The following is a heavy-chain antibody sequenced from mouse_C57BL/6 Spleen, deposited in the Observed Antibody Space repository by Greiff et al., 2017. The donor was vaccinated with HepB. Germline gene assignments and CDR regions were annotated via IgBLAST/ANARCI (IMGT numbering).Heavy chain of an antibody. D-gene: IGHD1-1*01. Sequence: EVQLQQSGPVLVKPGASVKMSCKASGYTFTDYYMNWVKQSHGKSLEWIGVINPYNGGTSYNQKFKGKATLTVDKSSSTAYMELNSLTSEDSAVYYCAREDMTTVLDYWGQGTTLTVSS. CDR1: GYTFTDYY. CDR2: INPYNGGT. CDR3: AREDMTTVLDY. J-gene: IGHJ2*01. V-gene: IGHV1-19*01.